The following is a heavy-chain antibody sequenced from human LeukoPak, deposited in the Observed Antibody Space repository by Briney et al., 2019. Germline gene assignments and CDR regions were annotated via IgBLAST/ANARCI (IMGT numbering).Heavy chain of an antibody. V-gene: IGHV4-59*01. CDR3: ARASRPGRAAAWYYFDY. CDR2: IYYSGST. J-gene: IGHJ4*02. CDR1: GGSISSYY. D-gene: IGHD6-13*01. Sequence: SQTLSLTCTVSGGSISSYYWSWIRQPPGKGLEWIGYIYYSGSTNYNPSLKSRVTISEDTSKNQFSLKLSSVTTADTAVYYCARASRPGRAAAWYYFDYWGQGTLVTVSS.